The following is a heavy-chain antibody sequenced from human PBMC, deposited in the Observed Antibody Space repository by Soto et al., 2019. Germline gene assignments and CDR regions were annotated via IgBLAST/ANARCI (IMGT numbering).Heavy chain of an antibody. CDR2: IKGKVDGGAT. J-gene: IGHJ4*02. Sequence: EVQLVESGGTLVNPGGSLRLSCATSGLTFSGAWLSWVRQAPGKGLEWVGRIKGKVDGGATDYAAPVKGRFVISRDYSNDTLYLQINSLKTEDTAVYFCTTDVTGAYGGDYWGRGTLVTVSS. D-gene: IGHD3-16*01. CDR1: GLTFSGAW. CDR3: TTDVTGAYGGDY. V-gene: IGHV3-15*02.